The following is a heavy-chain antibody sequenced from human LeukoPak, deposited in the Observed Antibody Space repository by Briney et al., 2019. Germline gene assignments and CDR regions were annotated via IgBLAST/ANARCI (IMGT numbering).Heavy chain of an antibody. D-gene: IGHD3-10*01. V-gene: IGHV3-48*03. J-gene: IGHJ5*02. CDR3: ARDWSITVVRNWFDP. CDR1: GFIFSSYE. CDR2: ISIGGTTI. Sequence: GGSLRLSCAASGFIFSSYEMNWVGQAPGKGLEWISYISIGGTTIYYAESVKGRFTISRDNTKNSLYLQMNSLRAEDTAVYYCARDWSITVVRNWFDPWGQGTLVTVSS.